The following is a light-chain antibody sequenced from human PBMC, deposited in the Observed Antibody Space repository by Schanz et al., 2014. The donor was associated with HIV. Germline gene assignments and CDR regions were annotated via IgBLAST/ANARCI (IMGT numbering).Light chain of an antibody. V-gene: IGKV3-20*01. CDR1: QSVSSDY. Sequence: EIVLTQSPGTLSLSPGDGATLSCRASQSVSSDYVAWYQQSPGQAPRLLIHGASIRASGIPDRFTGSGSGRDFTLTISRLEPEDSAAYYCQQYDYLVTFGGGTKVEI. J-gene: IGKJ4*01. CDR2: GAS. CDR3: QQYDYLVT.